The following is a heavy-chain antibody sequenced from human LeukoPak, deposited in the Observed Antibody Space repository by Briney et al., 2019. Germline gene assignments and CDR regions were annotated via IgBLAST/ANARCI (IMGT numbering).Heavy chain of an antibody. J-gene: IGHJ4*02. CDR2: ISSSGSAI. CDR3: AKGAGYYDILTGYPYFDY. Sequence: GGSLRPSCAASGFTFSDYYMSWIRQAPGKGLEWVSYISSSGSAIYYADSVKGRFTVSRDNAKNSLYLQMNSLRAEDTAVYYCAKGAGYYDILTGYPYFDYWGQGTLVTVSS. V-gene: IGHV3-11*01. D-gene: IGHD3-9*01. CDR1: GFTFSDYY.